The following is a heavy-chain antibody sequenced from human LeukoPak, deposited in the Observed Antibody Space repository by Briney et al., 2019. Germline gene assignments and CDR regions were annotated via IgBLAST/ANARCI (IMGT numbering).Heavy chain of an antibody. CDR2: IYSDDRA. CDR1: GFTVSRNV. J-gene: IGHJ6*03. V-gene: IGHV3-66*02. D-gene: IGHD1-14*01. Sequence: GGSLRLSCVASGFTVSRNVMSWVRQAPGKGLEWVSLIYSDDRASYADSVKGRFTTSRNNSKNTLFLQMSSLKPEDTAIYYCARDLAGFQEPRYYYYMDVWGKGTTVTVSS. CDR3: ARDLAGFQEPRYYYYMDV.